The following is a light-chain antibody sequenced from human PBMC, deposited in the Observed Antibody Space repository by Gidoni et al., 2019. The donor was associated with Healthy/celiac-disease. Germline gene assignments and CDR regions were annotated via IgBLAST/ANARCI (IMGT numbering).Light chain of an antibody. Sequence: RVTITCRASQGISSALAWYQQKPGKAPKLLIYDASSLESGVPSRFSGSGSGTDFTLTISSLQPEDFATYYCQQFNSYPITFXQXTRLEIK. J-gene: IGKJ5*01. CDR1: QGISSA. CDR3: QQFNSYPIT. CDR2: DAS. V-gene: IGKV1-13*02.